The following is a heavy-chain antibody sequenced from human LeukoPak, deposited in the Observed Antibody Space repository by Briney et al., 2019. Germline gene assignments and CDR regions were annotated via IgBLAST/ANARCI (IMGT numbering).Heavy chain of an antibody. Sequence: GGSLRLSCAASGFTFSIYSMNWVRQAPGKGLEWVSYISSSSSTIYYADSVKGRFTISRDNAKNSLYLQMNSLRAEDTAVYYCARVLGATVYYFDYWGQGTLVTVSS. CDR2: ISSSSSTI. V-gene: IGHV3-48*01. D-gene: IGHD1-26*01. J-gene: IGHJ4*02. CDR1: GFTFSIYS. CDR3: ARVLGATVYYFDY.